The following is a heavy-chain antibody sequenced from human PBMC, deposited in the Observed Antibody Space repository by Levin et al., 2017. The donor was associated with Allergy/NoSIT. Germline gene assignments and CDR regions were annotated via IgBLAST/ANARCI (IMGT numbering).Heavy chain of an antibody. CDR3: TYAIFSAYSLGSKFDVYGFDV. CDR2: ISWSSHSL. J-gene: IGHJ6*02. V-gene: IGHV3-9*01. CDR1: GFIFEDYA. Sequence: LSLTCEASGFIFEDYAMHWVRQVPGKGLEWVAGISWSSHSLGYADSVKGRFTISRDNAKNSLYLQMYSLRFADTALYYCTYAIFSAYSLGSKFDVYGFDVWGHGTAVTVSS. D-gene: IGHD5-18*01.